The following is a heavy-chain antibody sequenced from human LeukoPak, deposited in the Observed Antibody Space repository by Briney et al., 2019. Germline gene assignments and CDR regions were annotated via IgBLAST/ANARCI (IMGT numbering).Heavy chain of an antibody. CDR1: GGTFISYA. J-gene: IGHJ6*04. D-gene: IGHD3-9*01. V-gene: IGHV1-69*06. CDR2: IIPIFGTA. CDR3: ARVAYDILTGYYNYYYYGMDV. Sequence: SVKVSCKASGGTFISYAISWVRQAPGQGREWMGGIIPIFGTANYAQKFQGRVTITADKSTSTAYMELSSLRSEDTAVYYCARVAYDILTGYYNYYYYGMDVWGKGTTVTVSS.